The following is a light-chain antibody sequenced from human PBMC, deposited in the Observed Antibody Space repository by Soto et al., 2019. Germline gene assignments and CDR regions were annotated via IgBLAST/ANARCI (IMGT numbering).Light chain of an antibody. CDR2: GES. CDR3: QQYNNWPLT. Sequence: EIVMTQSQATLSVSPGERATLSCRASQSVSSDLAWYQQKPGQAPRLLIYGESTRATGIPARLRGSGSGTEFTLTISSLQSEDFAVYYCQQYNNWPLTFGGGTKDEIK. J-gene: IGKJ4*01. CDR1: QSVSSD. V-gene: IGKV3-15*01.